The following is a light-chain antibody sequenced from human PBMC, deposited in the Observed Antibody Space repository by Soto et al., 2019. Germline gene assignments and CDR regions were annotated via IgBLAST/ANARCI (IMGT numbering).Light chain of an antibody. CDR1: QDIHTW. CDR3: QHYHGFPLS. Sequence: DIQMTQSPSSLSASAGDSVTISCRASQDIHTWLAWYQQKRPGQAPRLLIYDASTLESGVPSRFSGSGSGTEFTLTITSLQPDDFATYYCQHYHGFPLSFGEGTKLES. V-gene: IGKV1-5*01. CDR2: DAS. J-gene: IGKJ2*01.